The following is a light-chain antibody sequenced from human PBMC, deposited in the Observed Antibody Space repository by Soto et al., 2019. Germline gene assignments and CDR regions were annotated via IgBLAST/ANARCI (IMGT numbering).Light chain of an antibody. CDR1: QGIRNN. V-gene: IGKV1-6*02. CDR2: GAS. Sequence: IQMTQSPSSLFASVGDRVTITCRASQGIRNNLGWYQQKPGKPPKVLIYGASNLQSGVPPRFSGSGSGTEFILTINGLQPDDFATYFCQQFKSGTWTFGQGTKVDIK. J-gene: IGKJ1*01. CDR3: QQFKSGTWT.